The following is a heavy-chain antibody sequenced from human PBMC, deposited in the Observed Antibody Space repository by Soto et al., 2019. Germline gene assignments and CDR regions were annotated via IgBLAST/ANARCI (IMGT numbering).Heavy chain of an antibody. CDR1: GGSISSGGYY. Sequence: QVQLQESGPGLVKPSQTLSLTCTVSGGSISSGGYYWSWTRQHPGKGLEWIGYIYYSGSTYYNPSLKSRVTKSVDPSKNQFSLKVSSVTAADTAVYYWAREYGSGTVGAFDIWGQGTMVTVSS. CDR3: AREYGSGTVGAFDI. J-gene: IGHJ3*02. D-gene: IGHD3-10*01. V-gene: IGHV4-31*03. CDR2: IYYSGST.